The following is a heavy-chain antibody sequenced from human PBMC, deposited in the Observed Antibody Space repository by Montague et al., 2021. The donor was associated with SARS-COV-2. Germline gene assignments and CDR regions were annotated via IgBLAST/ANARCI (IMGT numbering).Heavy chain of an antibody. D-gene: IGHD3-3*01. Sequence: SLRLSCAASGFTFSSYAMSWVRRAPGKGLEWVSAISGSGGSTHYADSVKGRFTISRDNSKNTLYLQMNSLRAEDTAVYYCARDYRYYGFWSGYLGGDYYYYYYYMDVWGKGTTVTVSS. CDR1: GFTFSSYA. V-gene: IGHV3-23*01. CDR3: ARDYRYYGFWSGYLGGDYYYYYYYMDV. J-gene: IGHJ6*03. CDR2: ISGSGGST.